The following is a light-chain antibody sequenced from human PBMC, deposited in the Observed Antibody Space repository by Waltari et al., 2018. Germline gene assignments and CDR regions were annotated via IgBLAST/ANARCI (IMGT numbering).Light chain of an antibody. CDR1: QGINSC. J-gene: IGKJ4*01. Sequence: DIQMTQSPSSVSASVGDKVTITCRASQGINSCLAWYQQKPGRAPKLLIYDASSLQTGVPSRFSGSESGTDFTLTISSLQPEDFATYYCQQANRFPLTFGGGTKVELK. CDR3: QQANRFPLT. CDR2: DAS. V-gene: IGKV1-12*01.